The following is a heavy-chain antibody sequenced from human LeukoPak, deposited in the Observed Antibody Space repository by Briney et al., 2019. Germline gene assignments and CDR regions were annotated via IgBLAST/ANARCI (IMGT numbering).Heavy chain of an antibody. J-gene: IGHJ4*02. CDR2: ISYDGSNK. CDR3: ARDVGYNYDYFDY. Sequence: GRSLRLSCAASEFTFSSYAMHWVRQAPGKGLEWVAVISYDGSNKYYADSVKGRFTISRDNSKNTLYLQMNSLRAEDTAVYYCARDVGYNYDYFDYWGQGTLVTVSS. D-gene: IGHD5-24*01. CDR1: EFTFSSYA. V-gene: IGHV3-30*01.